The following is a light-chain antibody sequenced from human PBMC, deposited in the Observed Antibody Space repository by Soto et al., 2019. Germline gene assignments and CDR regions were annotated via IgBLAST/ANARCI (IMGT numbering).Light chain of an antibody. V-gene: IGKV2D-29*01. CDR1: QSLLHANGKTY. CDR3: VQSTQLPVT. CDR2: EVS. Sequence: DIVMTQTPLSLSVTPGQPASISCKSSQSLLHANGKTYFYWFLQKTGQPPHLLTYEVSNRFSGVPDRFNGSGSGTDFTLHISRVEAEDVGIYYCVQSTQLPVTFGQGTRLDLK. J-gene: IGKJ5*01.